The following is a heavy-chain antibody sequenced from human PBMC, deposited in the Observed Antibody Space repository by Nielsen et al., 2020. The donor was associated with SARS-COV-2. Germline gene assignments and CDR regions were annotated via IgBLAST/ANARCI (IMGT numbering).Heavy chain of an antibody. CDR2: ISSSSSYT. CDR1: GFTFSSYS. CDR3: AKGPIVVVPAPYYFDY. V-gene: IGHV3-21*04. J-gene: IGHJ4*02. Sequence: GESLKISCAASGFTFSSYSMNWVRQAPGKGLEWVSSISSSSSYTYYADSVKGRFTISRDNSKNTLYLQMNSLRAEDTAVYYCAKGPIVVVPAPYYFDYWGQGTLVTVSS. D-gene: IGHD2-2*01.